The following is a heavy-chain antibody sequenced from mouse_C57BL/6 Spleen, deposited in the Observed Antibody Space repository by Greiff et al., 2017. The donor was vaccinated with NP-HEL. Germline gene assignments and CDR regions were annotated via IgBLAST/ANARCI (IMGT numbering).Heavy chain of an antibody. V-gene: IGHV1-19*01. CDR3: ARGGTTVVGDYWYFDV. D-gene: IGHD1-1*01. J-gene: IGHJ1*03. Sequence: VQLQQSGPVLVKPGASVKMSCKASGYTFTDYYMNWVKQSHGKSLEWIGVINPYNGGTSYNQKFKGKATLTVDKSSSTAYMELNSLTSEDSAVYYCARGGTTVVGDYWYFDVWGTGTTVTVSS. CDR2: INPYNGGT. CDR1: GYTFTDYY.